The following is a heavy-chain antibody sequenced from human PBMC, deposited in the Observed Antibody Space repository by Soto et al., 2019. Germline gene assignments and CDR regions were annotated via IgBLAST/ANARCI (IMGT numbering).Heavy chain of an antibody. CDR3: ARGSYDYIWGSFRYPSRFEF. J-gene: IGHJ4*02. D-gene: IGHD3-16*02. Sequence: SETLSLTCDVSGGSFSGYYWSWIRQPPGKGLEWIGEIDHSGSTNYNPSLKSRLTISVDTSKNQFSLKLSSVTAADTAVFYCARGSYDYIWGSFRYPSRFEFWGQGTLVTVSS. CDR2: IDHSGST. V-gene: IGHV4-34*01. CDR1: GGSFSGYY.